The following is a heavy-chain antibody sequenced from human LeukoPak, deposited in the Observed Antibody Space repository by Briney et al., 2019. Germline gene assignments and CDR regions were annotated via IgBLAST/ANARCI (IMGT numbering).Heavy chain of an antibody. Sequence: PGGSLRLSCAASGFTFSSYGMHWVRQAPGKGLEWVAVISYDGSNKYYADSVKGRFTISRDNSKNTLYLQMNSLRAEDTAVYYCAKDLNEIVGATWFDPWGQGTLVTVSS. CDR3: AKDLNEIVGATWFDP. D-gene: IGHD1-26*01. CDR1: GFTFSSYG. J-gene: IGHJ5*02. V-gene: IGHV3-30*18. CDR2: ISYDGSNK.